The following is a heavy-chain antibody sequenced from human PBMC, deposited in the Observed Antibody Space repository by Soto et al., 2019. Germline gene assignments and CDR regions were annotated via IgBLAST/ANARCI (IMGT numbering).Heavy chain of an antibody. CDR2: IIPIFGTA. CDR3: ARWLRGYSGYDYDY. Sequence: SVKVSCKASGGTFSSYTISWVRQAPGQGLEWMGGIIPIFGTANYAQKFQGRVTITADESTSTAYMELSSLRSEDTAVYYCARWLRGYSGYDYDYWGQGTLVTVSS. CDR1: GGTFSSYT. D-gene: IGHD5-12*01. V-gene: IGHV1-69*13. J-gene: IGHJ4*02.